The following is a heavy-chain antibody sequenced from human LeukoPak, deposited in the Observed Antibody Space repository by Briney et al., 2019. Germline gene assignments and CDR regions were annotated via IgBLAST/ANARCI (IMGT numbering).Heavy chain of an antibody. J-gene: IGHJ6*02. D-gene: IGHD5/OR15-5a*01. CDR1: GFTFSSYA. CDR3: AKSSLSVPYYYYGMDV. Sequence: GGSLRLSCAASGFTFSSYAMSCVRQAPGNGLEWLSSISGSGGSTYYADSVKGRFTISRDNSKHTLYLQMNSLRAEDTAVYYCAKSSLSVPYYYYGMDVWGQGATVTVSS. V-gene: IGHV3-23*01. CDR2: ISGSGGST.